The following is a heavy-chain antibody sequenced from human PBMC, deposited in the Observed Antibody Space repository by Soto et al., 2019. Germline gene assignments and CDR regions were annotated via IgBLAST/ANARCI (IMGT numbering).Heavy chain of an antibody. CDR1: GFTFSNYW. J-gene: IGHJ4*02. CDR3: ARIGYSSSSNDF. D-gene: IGHD6-6*01. V-gene: IGHV3-7*05. Sequence: PGGSLRLSCATSGFTFSNYWMTWVRQAPGKGLEWLANIKQDGSQTYYMDSVKGRFTVSRDNAKNSVYLQMNSLRAEDTAVYYCARIGYSSSSNDFWGQGPLVTVPS. CDR2: IKQDGSQT.